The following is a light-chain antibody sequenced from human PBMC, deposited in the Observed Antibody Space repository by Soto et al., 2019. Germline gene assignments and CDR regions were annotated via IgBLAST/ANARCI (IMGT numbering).Light chain of an antibody. CDR2: WAS. J-gene: IGKJ1*01. CDR3: QQYYSAPGT. CDR1: QSLLYTPNNYNY. Sequence: DVVMTQFQDALAVALGERSTLRCKSGQSLLYTPNNYNYLAWYQQKAGQPPKLLIYWASTRESGVPDRFSGSGSGTDFNLTISNLQAEDVAVYFCQQYYSAPGTFGQGTRVEIK. V-gene: IGKV4-1*01.